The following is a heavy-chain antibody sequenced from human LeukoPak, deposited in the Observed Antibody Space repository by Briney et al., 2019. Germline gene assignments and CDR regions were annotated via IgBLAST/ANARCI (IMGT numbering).Heavy chain of an antibody. D-gene: IGHD1-7*01. Sequence: SETLSLTCTVSGGSISSYYWSWIRQPPGKGLEWIGYIYYSGSTNYNPSLKSRVSISVDTSKNQFSLKLTSVTAADTAVYYCARHDSVGNYPLDYWGQGTLVTVSS. J-gene: IGHJ4*02. CDR3: ARHDSVGNYPLDY. V-gene: IGHV4-59*08. CDR2: IYYSGST. CDR1: GGSISSYY.